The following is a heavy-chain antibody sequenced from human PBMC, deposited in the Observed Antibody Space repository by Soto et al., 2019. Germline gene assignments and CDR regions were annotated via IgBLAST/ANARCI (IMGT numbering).Heavy chain of an antibody. CDR2: IYYSGST. D-gene: IGHD3-22*01. CDR3: ARASSSGYQLWFDP. Sequence: PSETLSLTCTVSGGSISSGDYYWIWIRHPPGKGLEWIGYIYYSGSTYYNPSLKSRVTISVDTSKNQFSLKLSSVTAADTAVYYCARASSSGYQLWFDPWGQGTLVTVSS. V-gene: IGHV4-30-4*01. CDR1: GGSISSGDYY. J-gene: IGHJ5*02.